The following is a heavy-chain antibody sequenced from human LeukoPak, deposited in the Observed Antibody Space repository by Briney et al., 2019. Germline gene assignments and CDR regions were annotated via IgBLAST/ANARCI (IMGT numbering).Heavy chain of an antibody. CDR2: ISYDGSNK. Sequence: GGSLRLSCAASGFTFSSYGMHWVRQAPGKGLEWVAVISYDGSNKYYADSVKGRFTISRDNSKNTLYLQMNSLRAEDTAVYYCAKGPDYYDSSADAFDIWGQGTMVTVSS. J-gene: IGHJ3*02. CDR3: AKGPDYYDSSADAFDI. CDR1: GFTFSSYG. D-gene: IGHD3-22*01. V-gene: IGHV3-30*18.